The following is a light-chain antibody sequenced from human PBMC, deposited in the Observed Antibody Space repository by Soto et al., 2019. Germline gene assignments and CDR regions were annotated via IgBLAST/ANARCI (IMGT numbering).Light chain of an antibody. Sequence: DIQMTQSPSSLSASVGDRVSVTCRASQSISTFLNWYQPRPGEAPKLLIYAASSLQSGVPSRFSGSGSGADFTLTIGSLQPEDCATYYCQQSYTTPRTFGKGNTVEVK. CDR2: AAS. CDR1: QSISTF. CDR3: QQSYTTPRT. V-gene: IGKV1-39*01. J-gene: IGKJ1*01.